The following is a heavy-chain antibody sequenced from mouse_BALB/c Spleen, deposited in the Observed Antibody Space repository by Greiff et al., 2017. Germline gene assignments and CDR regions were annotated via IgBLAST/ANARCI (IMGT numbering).Heavy chain of an antibody. V-gene: IGHV1-69*02. J-gene: IGHJ4*01. Sequence: VQLQQPGAELVRPSPPVTLSCKASGYPFTSYWVNWVKQRPGQGLEWIGNVYPLESSTNYNQNFQDKARLTVDKSASTADMQLSSPTSEDSPVYYCTRLDGYYSWDYWGQGTSVTVSS. D-gene: IGHD2-3*01. CDR3: TRLDGYYSWDY. CDR1: GYPFTSYW. CDR2: VYPLESST.